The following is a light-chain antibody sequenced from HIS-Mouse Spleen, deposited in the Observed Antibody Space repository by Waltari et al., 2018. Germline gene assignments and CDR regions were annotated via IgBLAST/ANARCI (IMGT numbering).Light chain of an antibody. CDR3: QQRSNWPPLT. V-gene: IGKV3-11*01. CDR2: DAS. Sequence: EIVLTQSPATLSLSPGERATLSCRASQSVSSYLAWYQQKPGQAPRLLIYDASNRATGIPARFSGSGSGTDFTLTISRLEPEDFAVYYCQQRSNWPPLTFGGGTK. CDR1: QSVSSY. J-gene: IGKJ4*01.